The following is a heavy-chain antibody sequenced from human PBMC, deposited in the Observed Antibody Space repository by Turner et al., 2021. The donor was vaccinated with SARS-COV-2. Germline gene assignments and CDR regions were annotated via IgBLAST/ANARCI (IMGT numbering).Heavy chain of an antibody. CDR1: GGSISNNNYY. J-gene: IGHJ4*02. V-gene: IGHV4-39*01. Sequence: QLQLQESGPGLEKPSETLSPTCTVSGGSISNNNYYWGWIRQSPGKGLEWIGTVHYSGSTYYNPSLKSRVTISVDTSKNQFSLKLGSVTAADTAVYYCARHGLDILTGVFDYWGQGILVTVSS. CDR3: ARHGLDILTGVFDY. CDR2: VHYSGST. D-gene: IGHD3-9*01.